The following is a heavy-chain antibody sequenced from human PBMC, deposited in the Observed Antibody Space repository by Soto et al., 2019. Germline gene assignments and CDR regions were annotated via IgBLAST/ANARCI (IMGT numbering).Heavy chain of an antibody. CDR2: INDSGART. J-gene: IGHJ6*02. D-gene: IGHD3-3*01. V-gene: IGHV3-23*01. Sequence: EVQLLESGGGLVQPGGSLKLSCAVSGFTFSTYAMCWVRQAPGKGLEWVSGINDSGARTYYPDSVKGRFTISRDNSKNTLSLQMNSLRAEATAVYYCASEEWTNRSPYLCAGMAVWGHGTTVTVSS. CDR1: GFTFSTYA. CDR3: ASEEWTNRSPYLCAGMAV.